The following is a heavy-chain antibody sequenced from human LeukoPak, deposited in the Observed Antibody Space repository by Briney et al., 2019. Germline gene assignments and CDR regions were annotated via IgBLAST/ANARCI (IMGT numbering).Heavy chain of an antibody. CDR2: IYYTGST. CDR3: ARVVVAAGSYWFDS. D-gene: IGHD2-15*01. J-gene: IGHJ5*01. Sequence: SETLSHPCSVSGVSLTSYIWSWTRQPPGKGLEWIGYIYYTGSTNYNPSLKSRVTISVDTSKNQFSLKLSSVSAADTAVYYCARVVVAAGSYWFDSWGQGTLVTVSS. CDR1: GVSLTSYI. V-gene: IGHV4-59*01.